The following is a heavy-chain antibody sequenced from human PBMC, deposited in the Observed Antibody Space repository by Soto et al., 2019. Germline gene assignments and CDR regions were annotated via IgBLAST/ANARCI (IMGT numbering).Heavy chain of an antibody. J-gene: IGHJ6*02. CDR3: AREWEPTYYYYYGMDV. CDR2: IIPIYGNT. D-gene: IGHD1-26*01. CDR1: GYTFSSYA. V-gene: IGHV1-18*01. Sequence: ASVKVSCKASGYTFSSYAMHWVRQAPGQGLEWMGGIIPIYGNTNYAQKLQGRVTMTTDTSTSTAYMELRSLRSDDTAVYYCAREWEPTYYYYYGMDVWGQGTTVTVSS.